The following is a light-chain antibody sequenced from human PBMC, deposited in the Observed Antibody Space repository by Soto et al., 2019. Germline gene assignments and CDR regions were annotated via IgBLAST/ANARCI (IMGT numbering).Light chain of an antibody. CDR1: QPISSW. Sequence: IQMTQSPSSVSASVGDRVTITCRASQPISSWLAWYQQKPGQPPNLLIYSASTLRSGVPSRFSGSESGTLFTLTISSLQSEDFAVYYCEQYKSWPYTFGQGTKVDIK. J-gene: IGKJ2*01. CDR2: SAS. CDR3: EQYKSWPYT. V-gene: IGKV1-12*01.